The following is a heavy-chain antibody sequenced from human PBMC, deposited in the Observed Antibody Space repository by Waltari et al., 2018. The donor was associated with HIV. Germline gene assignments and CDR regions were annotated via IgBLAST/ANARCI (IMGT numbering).Heavy chain of an antibody. CDR2: IIPILGTP. Sequence: VQLVQSGAVVKKPGSSVKVSCQASGGTFRSYAISWVRQAAGQGLEGIGRIIPILGTPTYAEKFPGRVTITADGSTNTAYRELSSLTPDDTAIYYCARAPEAMITLHAMDVWGQGTTVSVSS. CDR1: GGTFRSYA. D-gene: IGHD3-16*01. CDR3: ARAPEAMITLHAMDV. V-gene: IGHV1-69*11. J-gene: IGHJ6*02.